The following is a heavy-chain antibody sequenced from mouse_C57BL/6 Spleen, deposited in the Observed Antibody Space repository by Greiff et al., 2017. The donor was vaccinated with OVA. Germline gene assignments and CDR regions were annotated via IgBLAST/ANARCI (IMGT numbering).Heavy chain of an antibody. CDR1: GFNITDYY. CDR3: ARTGTEYAMDY. CDR2: IDPEDGDT. Sequence: EVQLQQSGAELVKPGASVKLSCTASGFNITDYYMHWVKQRPEQGLEWIGRIDPEDGDTKYAPKFKGKATITADTSSNTAYLQLSSLTSEYAAVYYCARTGTEYAMDYWGQGTSVTVSS. V-gene: IGHV14-2*01. J-gene: IGHJ4*01. D-gene: IGHD4-1*01.